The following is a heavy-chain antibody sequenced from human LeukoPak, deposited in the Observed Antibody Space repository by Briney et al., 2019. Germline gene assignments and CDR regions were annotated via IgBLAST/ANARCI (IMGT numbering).Heavy chain of an antibody. J-gene: IGHJ3*02. CDR2: INPNSGGT. CDR3: AKDIGHIVATSAFDI. CDR1: GYTFTGYY. Sequence: ASVKVSCKASGYTFTGYYMHWVRQAPGQGLEWMGWINPNSGGTNYAQKFQGRVTMTRDTSISTAYMELSRLRSDDTAVYYCAKDIGHIVATSAFDIWGQGTMVTVSS. D-gene: IGHD5-12*01. V-gene: IGHV1-2*02.